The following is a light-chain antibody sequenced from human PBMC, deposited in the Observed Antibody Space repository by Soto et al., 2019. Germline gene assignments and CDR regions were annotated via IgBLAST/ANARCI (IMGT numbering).Light chain of an antibody. Sequence: EIVLTQSPGTLSLSPGERATLSCRASQSVSSSYLAWYQQKPGQAPRLLIYGASSRATGIPDRFSGSGSGTDFTLTISRLEPEDFAVYYCQQYGRGFSGGTKVEIK. CDR3: QQYGRG. J-gene: IGKJ4*02. V-gene: IGKV3-20*01. CDR2: GAS. CDR1: QSVSSSY.